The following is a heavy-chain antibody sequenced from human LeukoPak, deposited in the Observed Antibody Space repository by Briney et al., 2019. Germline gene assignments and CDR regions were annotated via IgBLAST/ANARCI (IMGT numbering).Heavy chain of an antibody. Sequence: PSETLSLTCSVSGGSISSYYWNWIRQPPGKGLEWIGYIYYSGSTKYNPSLKSRVTISVDPSKNQFSLKLSSVTAADTAVYYCASTFQGNFDYWGQGTLVTVSS. CDR1: GGSISSYY. CDR2: IYYSGST. CDR3: ASTFQGNFDY. J-gene: IGHJ4*02. D-gene: IGHD2/OR15-2a*01. V-gene: IGHV4-59*01.